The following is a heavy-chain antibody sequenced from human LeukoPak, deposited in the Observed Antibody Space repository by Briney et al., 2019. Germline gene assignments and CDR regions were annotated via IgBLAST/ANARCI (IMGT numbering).Heavy chain of an antibody. Sequence: GESLKISCKASGYSFTIYWIGWVRQMPGKGLEWTGFIHPLDSDTRYSLSFQGQVTFSADKSINTAYLQWSSLKASDTAMYYCARVKWGAFRHCDYWGQGTLVTVSS. J-gene: IGHJ4*02. V-gene: IGHV5-51*01. CDR1: GYSFTIYW. CDR2: IHPLDSDT. D-gene: IGHD1-26*01. CDR3: ARVKWGAFRHCDY.